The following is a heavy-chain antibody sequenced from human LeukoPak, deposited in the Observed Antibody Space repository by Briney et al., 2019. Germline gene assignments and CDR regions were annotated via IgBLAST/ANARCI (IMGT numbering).Heavy chain of an antibody. CDR3: AIRITIFGVVTNDY. V-gene: IGHV1-24*01. CDR2: FDPEDGET. J-gene: IGHJ4*02. CDR1: GYTLTELS. D-gene: IGHD3-3*01. Sequence: ASVKVSCKVSGYTLTELSMHWVRQAPGKGLEWMGGFDPEDGETIYAQKFQGRVTMTEDTSTDTAYMELSSLRSEDTAVYYCAIRITIFGVVTNDYWGRGTLVTVSS.